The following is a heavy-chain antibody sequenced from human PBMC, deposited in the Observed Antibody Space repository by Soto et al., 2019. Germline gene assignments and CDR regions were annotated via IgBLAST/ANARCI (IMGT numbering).Heavy chain of an antibody. D-gene: IGHD6-25*01. CDR2: IYYSGST. CDR3: ARDRAAYGNDAFDI. CDR1: GGSISSYY. V-gene: IGHV4-59*01. Sequence: SETLSLTCTVSGGSISSYYWSWIRQPPGKGLEWIGYIYYSGSTNYNPSLKSRVTISVDTSKNQFSLKLSSVTAADTAVYYCARDRAAYGNDAFDIWGQGTMVNVS. J-gene: IGHJ3*02.